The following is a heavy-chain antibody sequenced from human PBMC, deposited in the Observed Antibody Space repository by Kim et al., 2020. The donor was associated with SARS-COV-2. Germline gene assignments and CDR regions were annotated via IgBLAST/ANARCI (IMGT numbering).Heavy chain of an antibody. CDR1: GFTFSSYG. CDR3: ARDKTPYPRPLQAYYYYYYMDV. D-gene: IGHD6-6*01. V-gene: IGHV3-33*01. J-gene: IGHJ6*03. Sequence: GGSLRLSCAASGFTFSSYGMHWVRQAPGKGLEWVAVIWYDGSNKYYADSVKGRFTISRDNSNNTLYLQMNSLRAEDTAVYYCARDKTPYPRPLQAYYYYYYMDVWGKGTTVTVSS. CDR2: IWYDGSNK.